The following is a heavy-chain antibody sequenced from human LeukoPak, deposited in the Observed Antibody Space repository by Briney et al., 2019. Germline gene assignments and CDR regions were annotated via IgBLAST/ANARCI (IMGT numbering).Heavy chain of an antibody. CDR2: IFYTGST. CDR1: GGSIYSHH. V-gene: IGHV4-59*11. J-gene: IGHJ5*02. Sequence: SETLSLTCTVSGGSIYSHHWSWIRQPPGKGQEWIGYIFYTGSTNYNPSLNSRVTISVDTLKNQFSRKLNSVTAADTAVYYCARGSNWFDPWGQGTLVTVSS. CDR3: ARGSNWFDP.